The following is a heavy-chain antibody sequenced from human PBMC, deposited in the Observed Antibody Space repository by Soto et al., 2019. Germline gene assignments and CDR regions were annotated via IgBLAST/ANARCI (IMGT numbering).Heavy chain of an antibody. CDR1: GFKFSGYW. D-gene: IGHD6-19*01. J-gene: IGHJ5*01. Sequence: GGSLRLSCAASGFKFSGYWMSWIRQAPGKGLEWVANIKQDGSEKYYVDSVKGRFTISRDNTKNSLYLEMNSLRAEDTAVYYCVPSGSVSDSWGQGTLVTVSS. CDR2: IKQDGSEK. CDR3: VPSGSVSDS. V-gene: IGHV3-7*01.